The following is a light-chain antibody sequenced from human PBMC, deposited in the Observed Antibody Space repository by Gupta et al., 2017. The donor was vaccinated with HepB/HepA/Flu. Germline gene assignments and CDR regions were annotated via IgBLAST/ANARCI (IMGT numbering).Light chain of an antibody. CDR3: QQAKSFPIT. J-gene: IGKJ5*01. V-gene: IGKV1-12*01. CDR2: AAS. CDR1: QGINEA. Sequence: DIQMTQSPSSVPASGGDRVTISCRASQGINEALAWYQQKPGKAPKLLIYAASSLQSGVPLRFSGSGSGTEFTITISSLQHEDFASFYCQQAKSFPITFGQGTRLEIK.